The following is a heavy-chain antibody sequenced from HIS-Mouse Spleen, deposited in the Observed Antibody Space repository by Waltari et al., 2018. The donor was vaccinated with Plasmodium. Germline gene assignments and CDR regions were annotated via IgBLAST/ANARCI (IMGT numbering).Heavy chain of an antibody. CDR3: ARRSTYYYGSGSWNWFDP. Sequence: EVQLVQSGAEVKKPGESLKISCKGSGYSFPSYWIGWVRQMPGKGLEWMGIIYPGDSDTRYSPSFQGQVTISADKSISTAYLQWSSLKASDTAMYYCARRSTYYYGSGSWNWFDPWGQGTLVTVSS. D-gene: IGHD3-10*01. CDR1: GYSFPSYW. J-gene: IGHJ5*02. V-gene: IGHV5-51*01. CDR2: IYPGDSDT.